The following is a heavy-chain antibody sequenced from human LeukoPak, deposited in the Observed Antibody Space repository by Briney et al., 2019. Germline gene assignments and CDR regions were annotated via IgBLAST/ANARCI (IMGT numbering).Heavy chain of an antibody. Sequence: ASVKVSCKASGYTFTGYYMHWVRQAPGQGLEWMGWINPNSGGTNYAQKFQGRVTMTRDTSISTAYMELGRLRSDDTALYYCARGDDFLTGYYSPFYFDYWGQGTLVTVSS. J-gene: IGHJ4*02. V-gene: IGHV1-2*02. CDR1: GYTFTGYY. CDR3: ARGDDFLTGYYSPFYFDY. CDR2: INPNSGGT. D-gene: IGHD3-9*01.